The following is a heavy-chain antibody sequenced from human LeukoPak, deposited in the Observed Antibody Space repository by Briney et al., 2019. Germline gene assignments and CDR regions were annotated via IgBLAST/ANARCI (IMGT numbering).Heavy chain of an antibody. Sequence: SETLSLTCSVYGGSFSGHYWSWIRQPPGKGLEWIGDINHSGSTNYNPSFKSRVAISIDTSKNQFSLKLSSVTAADTAIYYCARGGVVYDVFDIWGQETMVTVSS. V-gene: IGHV4-34*01. CDR2: INHSGST. CDR3: ARGGVVYDVFDI. CDR1: GGSFSGHY. D-gene: IGHD3-3*01. J-gene: IGHJ3*02.